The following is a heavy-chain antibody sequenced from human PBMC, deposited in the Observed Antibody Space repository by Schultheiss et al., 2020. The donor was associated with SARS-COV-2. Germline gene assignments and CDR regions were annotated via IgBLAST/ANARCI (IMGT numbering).Heavy chain of an antibody. D-gene: IGHD6-19*01. CDR1: GFSFKIYS. J-gene: IGHJ4*02. CDR3: ARGQQWLAKDFDY. Sequence: GGSLRLSCAASGFSFKIYSLHWVRQAPGKGLEWVAVMSYDGTIKYYANSVKGRFAISRDNSKNTLYLQMNSMRDEDTAVYYCARGQQWLAKDFDYWGQGTLGTVSA. V-gene: IGHV3-30*09. CDR2: MSYDGTIK.